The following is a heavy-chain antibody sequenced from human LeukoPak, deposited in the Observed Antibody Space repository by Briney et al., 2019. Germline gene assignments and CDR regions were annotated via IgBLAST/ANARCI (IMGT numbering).Heavy chain of an antibody. CDR1: GYTLTELS. CDR2: FDPEDGET. V-gene: IGHV1-24*01. J-gene: IGHJ4*02. Sequence: ASVKVSCKVSGYTLTELSMHWVRQAPGKGLEWMGGFDPEDGETIYAQKFQGRVTMTEDTSTDTAYMELSSLRSEDAAVYYCATPIQTWRTPQLELRHWGQGTLVTVSS. D-gene: IGHD1-7*01. CDR3: ATPIQTWRTPQLELRH.